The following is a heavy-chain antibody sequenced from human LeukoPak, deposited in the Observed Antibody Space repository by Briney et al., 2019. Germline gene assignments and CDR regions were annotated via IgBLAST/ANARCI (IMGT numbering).Heavy chain of an antibody. CDR2: INAGNGNT. Sequence: ASVKVSCKASGYTFTSYAMPWVRQAPGQRLEWMGWINAGNGNTKYSQKFQGRVTITRDTSAGTAYMELSSLRSEDTAVYYCARGLSAPPLYDYVWGSYRPYGIDYWGQGTLVTVSS. CDR1: GYTFTSYA. J-gene: IGHJ4*02. V-gene: IGHV1-3*01. CDR3: ARGLSAPPLYDYVWGSYRPYGIDY. D-gene: IGHD3-16*02.